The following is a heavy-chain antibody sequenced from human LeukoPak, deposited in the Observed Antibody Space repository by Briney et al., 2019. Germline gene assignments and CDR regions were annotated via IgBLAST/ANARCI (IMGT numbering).Heavy chain of an antibody. CDR2: ISYDGSNK. J-gene: IGHJ3*02. D-gene: IGHD6-13*01. CDR1: GFTFSSYA. CDR3: ARWRIVAAGPRTDAFDS. V-gene: IGHV3-30*04. Sequence: GGSLRLSCAASGFTFSSYAMHWVRQAPGKGLEWVAVISYDGSNKYYADSVKGRFTISRDNSKNTLYLQMNSLRAEDTAVYYCARWRIVAAGPRTDAFDSWGQGTMVTVSS.